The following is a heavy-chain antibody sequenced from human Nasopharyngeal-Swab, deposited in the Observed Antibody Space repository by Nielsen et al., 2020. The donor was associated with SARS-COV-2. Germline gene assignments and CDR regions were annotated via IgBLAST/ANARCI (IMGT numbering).Heavy chain of an antibody. V-gene: IGHV3-21*01. CDR1: GFTFSSYS. J-gene: IGHJ1*01. D-gene: IGHD3-22*01. CDR2: ISSSSSYI. CDR3: ARDSSGYYGYFQH. Sequence: GESLKISCAASGFTFSSYSMNWVRQAPGKGLEWVSSISSSSSYIYYADSVKGRFTISRDNAKNSLYLQMNSLRAEDTAVYYCARDSSGYYGYFQHWGQGTLVTVSS.